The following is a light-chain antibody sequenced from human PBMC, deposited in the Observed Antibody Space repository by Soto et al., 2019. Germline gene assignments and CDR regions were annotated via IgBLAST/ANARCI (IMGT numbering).Light chain of an antibody. V-gene: IGKV3-15*01. CDR2: GAS. J-gene: IGKJ2*01. Sequence: EIVMTQSPATLSVSPGERATLSCRASQSVSSNLAWFQQKPGQAPRLLIYGASTRDTGIPARFSGSGSGTEFTLTISSLQSEDCAVYYCQHYNNWPPYTFGQGTKVDIK. CDR1: QSVSSN. CDR3: QHYNNWPPYT.